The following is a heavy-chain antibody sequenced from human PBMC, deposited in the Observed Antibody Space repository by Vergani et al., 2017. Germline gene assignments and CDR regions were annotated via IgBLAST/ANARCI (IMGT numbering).Heavy chain of an antibody. D-gene: IGHD3-3*01. CDR1: GFTFSSYS. Sequence: EVQLVESGGGLVKPGGSLRLSCAASGFTFSSYSMNWVRQAPGKGLEWVSSISSSSSYIYYADSVKGRFTISRDNAKNSLYLQMNSLRAEDTAVYYCARDFEYYDFWSGYYYWYFDLWGRGTLVTVSS. CDR2: ISSSSSYI. V-gene: IGHV3-21*01. CDR3: ARDFEYYDFWSGYYYWYFDL. J-gene: IGHJ2*01.